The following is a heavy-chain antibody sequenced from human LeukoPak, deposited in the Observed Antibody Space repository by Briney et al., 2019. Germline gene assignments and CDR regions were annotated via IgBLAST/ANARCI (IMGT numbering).Heavy chain of an antibody. CDR2: MNPNSGNT. CDR3: ASIKAVAGTSYYYGMDV. J-gene: IGHJ6*02. CDR1: GYTFTSYD. D-gene: IGHD6-19*01. Sequence: ASVKASCKASGYTFTSYDINWVRQATGQGLEWMGWMNPNSGNTGYAQKFQGRVTMTRNTSISTAYMELSSLRSEDTAVYYCASIKAVAGTSYYYGMDVWGQGTTVTVSS. V-gene: IGHV1-8*01.